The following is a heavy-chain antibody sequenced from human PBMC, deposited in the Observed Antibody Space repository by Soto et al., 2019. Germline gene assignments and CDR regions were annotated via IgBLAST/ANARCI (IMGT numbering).Heavy chain of an antibody. CDR1: GFTFSDFA. J-gene: IGHJ4*02. Sequence: DVQLLESGGDLVQPGGSLRISCAASGFTFSDFAMMWVRQAPGQGPECVSAISAGGVATYYADSVMGRFTNSRDNSRNTLYLQMNSLRGEDTAVYYCAKRLTSGDDGFWGRGTLVTVSS. D-gene: IGHD2-21*02. CDR2: ISAGGVAT. CDR3: AKRLTSGDDGF. V-gene: IGHV3-23*01.